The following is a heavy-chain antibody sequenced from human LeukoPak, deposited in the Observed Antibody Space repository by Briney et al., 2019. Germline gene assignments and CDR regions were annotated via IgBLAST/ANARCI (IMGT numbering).Heavy chain of an antibody. CDR3: ARISSGYYYGFDY. CDR1: GDSISTSNSY. V-gene: IGHV4-39*07. CDR2: IYYSGST. J-gene: IGHJ4*02. D-gene: IGHD3-22*01. Sequence: SSETLSLTCTVSGDSISTSNSYWGWIRQPPWKGLEWIGSIYYSGSTYYNPSLKSRVTISVDTFKNQFSLKLSSVTAADTAMYYCARISSGYYYGFDYWGQGTLVTVSS.